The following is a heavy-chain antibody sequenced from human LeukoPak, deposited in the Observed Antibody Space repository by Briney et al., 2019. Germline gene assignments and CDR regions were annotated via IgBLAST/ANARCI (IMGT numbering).Heavy chain of an antibody. V-gene: IGHV3-9*01. CDR2: IGWNGGGI. J-gene: IGHJ4*02. CDR3: VKLTAAGFVDY. CDR1: GFSFDDYA. D-gene: IGHD6-13*01. Sequence: GGSLRLSCAASGFSFDDYAMHWVRQAPGKGLEWVSGIGWNGGGIVYADSVKGRFTISRDNTKNSLYLQMNSLGVEDTALCYCVKLTAAGFVDYWGQGTLVTVSS.